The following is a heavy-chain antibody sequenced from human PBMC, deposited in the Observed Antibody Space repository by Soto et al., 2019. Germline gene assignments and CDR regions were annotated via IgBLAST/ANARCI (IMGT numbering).Heavy chain of an antibody. CDR3: ATGPRIADYGDLGSATPGGY. Sequence: GGSLRLSCAASGFTFSSYAMSWVRQAPGKGLEWVSAISGSGGSTYYADSVKGRFTICRDNSKNTLYLQMNSLRAEDTAVYYCATGPRIADYGDLGSATPGGYWGQGTLVTVSS. CDR1: GFTFSSYA. J-gene: IGHJ4*02. CDR2: ISGSGGST. D-gene: IGHD4-17*01. V-gene: IGHV3-23*01.